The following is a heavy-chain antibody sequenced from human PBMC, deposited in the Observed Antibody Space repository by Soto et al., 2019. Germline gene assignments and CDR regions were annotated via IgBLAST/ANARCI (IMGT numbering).Heavy chain of an antibody. D-gene: IGHD5-18*01. Sequence: QVQLVQSGAEVKKPGSSVKVSCKSSGDTFISYAISWVRQAPGQGLEWMGGVVPMFGIPNYAQKFQGRVTSIVDESTSTAYLGLRRLTTEDTGVYYGARDDSTAETAMVSQYFYGMDVWGQGTTVTVT. J-gene: IGHJ6*02. CDR1: GDTFISYA. CDR3: ARDDSTAETAMVSQYFYGMDV. V-gene: IGHV1-69*12. CDR2: VVPMFGIP.